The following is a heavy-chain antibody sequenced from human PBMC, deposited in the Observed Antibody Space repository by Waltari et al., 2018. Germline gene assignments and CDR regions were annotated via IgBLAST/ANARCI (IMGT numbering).Heavy chain of an antibody. CDR3: ARRGSSWYYFDY. CDR1: GYTFTSYD. V-gene: IGHV1-8*03. J-gene: IGHJ4*02. D-gene: IGHD6-13*01. CDR2: MNPNSGNT. Sequence: QVQLVQSGAEVKKPGASVKVSCKASGYTFTSYDINWVRQATGQGLEWMGWMNPNSGNTGYAQKFQGRGTITRNTSISTADMELSSLRSEDTAVYYCARRGSSWYYFDYWGQGTLVTVSS.